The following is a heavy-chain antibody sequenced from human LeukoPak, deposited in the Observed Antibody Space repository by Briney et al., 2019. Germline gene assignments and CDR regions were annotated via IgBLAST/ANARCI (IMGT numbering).Heavy chain of an antibody. V-gene: IGHV3-23*01. Sequence: PGGSLRLSCAASGFTFSSYALSWVRQAPGKGLEWVSAISGSGNSTYYADSVRGRFTISRDNAKNSLYLQLNSLRAEDTAVYYCARVLHKRNYDSSDYYASWGQGTLVTVSS. J-gene: IGHJ5*02. CDR2: ISGSGNST. CDR1: GFTFSSYA. D-gene: IGHD3-22*01. CDR3: ARVLHKRNYDSSDYYAS.